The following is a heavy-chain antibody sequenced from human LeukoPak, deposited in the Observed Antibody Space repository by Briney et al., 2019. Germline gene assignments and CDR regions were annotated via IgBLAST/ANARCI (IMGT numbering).Heavy chain of an antibody. Sequence: GGSLRLSCAASGFTFSDYYMSWIRQAPGKGLEWVSYISSSGSTIYYADAVNGGFTISRDNAKNSLYLQMNSLRAEDTAVYYCARGGGFLYYYYYYMDVWGKGTTVTVSS. V-gene: IGHV3-11*04. CDR3: ARGGGFLYYYYYYMDV. D-gene: IGHD3-16*01. CDR1: GFTFSDYY. CDR2: ISSSGSTI. J-gene: IGHJ6*03.